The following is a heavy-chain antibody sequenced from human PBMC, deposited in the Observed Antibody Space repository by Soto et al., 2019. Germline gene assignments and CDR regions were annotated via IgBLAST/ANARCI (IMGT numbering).Heavy chain of an antibody. Sequence: QVQLVQSGAEVKKPGSSVKVSCTTSGGTISSFAIHWVRQAPGQGLERMGGIIPFDGTANYAEKFQGRVTTTADASTSTAYMDLSSLRSDDTAVYYCARSFTKSRRGGVAFDYWGQGTLLTVSP. CDR1: GGTISSFA. V-gene: IGHV1-69*01. J-gene: IGHJ4*02. CDR3: ARSFTKSRRGGVAFDY. D-gene: IGHD3-3*01. CDR2: IIPFDGTA.